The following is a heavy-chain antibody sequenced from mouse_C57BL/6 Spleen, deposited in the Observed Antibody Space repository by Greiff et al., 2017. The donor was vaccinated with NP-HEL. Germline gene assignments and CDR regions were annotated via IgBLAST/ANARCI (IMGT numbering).Heavy chain of an antibody. CDR1: GYSITSGYY. CDR3: ARGGTVAWFAY. J-gene: IGHJ3*01. Sequence: EVQLQESGPGLVKPSQSLSLTCSVTGYSITSGYYWNLIRQFPGNKLEWMGYISYDGSNNYNPSLKNRISITRDTSKNQFFLKLNSVTTEDTATYYCARGGTVAWFAYWGQGTLVTVSA. D-gene: IGHD2-14*01. CDR2: ISYDGSN. V-gene: IGHV3-6*01.